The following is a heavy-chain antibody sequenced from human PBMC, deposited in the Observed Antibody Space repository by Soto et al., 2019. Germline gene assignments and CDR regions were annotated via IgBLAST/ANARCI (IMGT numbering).Heavy chain of an antibody. D-gene: IGHD3-10*01. Sequence: GGSLRLSCAASGFTFSSYAMSWVRQAPGKGLEWVSAISGSGGSTYYADSVKGRFPISRDNSKNTLYLQMNSLRAEDTAVYYCAKVRRRGSGGYRHAGDYFDYWGQGTLVTVSS. J-gene: IGHJ4*02. V-gene: IGHV3-23*01. CDR1: GFTFSSYA. CDR3: AKVRRRGSGGYRHAGDYFDY. CDR2: ISGSGGST.